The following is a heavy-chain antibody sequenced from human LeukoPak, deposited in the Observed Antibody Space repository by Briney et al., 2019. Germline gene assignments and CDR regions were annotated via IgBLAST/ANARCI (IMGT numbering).Heavy chain of an antibody. Sequence: GGSLRLSCAASGFTFSSYSMNWVRQAPGKGLEWVSSISSSSSYIYYADSVKGRFTISRDNAKNSLYLQMNSLRAEDTAVYYCASQIPATATHPFDYWGQGTLVTVSS. V-gene: IGHV3-21*01. D-gene: IGHD2-15*01. J-gene: IGHJ4*02. CDR1: GFTFSSYS. CDR3: ASQIPATATHPFDY. CDR2: ISSSSSYI.